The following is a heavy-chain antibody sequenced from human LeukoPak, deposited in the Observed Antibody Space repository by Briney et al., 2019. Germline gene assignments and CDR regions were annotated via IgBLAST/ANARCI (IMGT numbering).Heavy chain of an antibody. Sequence: PSETLSLTCAVSGGSISSSNWWSWVRQPPGKGLEWIGEIYHSGSTNYNPSLKSQVTISVDKSKNQFSLKLSSVTAADTAVYYCAREYTYDFWSGYYGGVGAFDIWGQGTMVTVSS. CDR1: GGSISSSNW. V-gene: IGHV4-4*02. D-gene: IGHD3-3*01. CDR3: AREYTYDFWSGYYGGVGAFDI. J-gene: IGHJ3*02. CDR2: IYHSGST.